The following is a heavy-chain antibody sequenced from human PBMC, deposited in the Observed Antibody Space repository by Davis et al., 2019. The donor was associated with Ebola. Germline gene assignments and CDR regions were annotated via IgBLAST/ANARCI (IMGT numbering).Heavy chain of an antibody. CDR3: ARLSGLFSSSSGALYFDL. D-gene: IGHD6-6*01. CDR1: GASISSGFFC. Sequence: SETLSLTCTLSGASISSGFFCWTWVRQPAGKGLEWIGHVYSSGTTKYNSSLESRVTISLDTSKNQFSLKLNSVTAADTAIYFCARLSGLFSSSSGALYFDLWGRGTLVSVSS. J-gene: IGHJ2*01. CDR2: VYSSGTT. V-gene: IGHV4-61*09.